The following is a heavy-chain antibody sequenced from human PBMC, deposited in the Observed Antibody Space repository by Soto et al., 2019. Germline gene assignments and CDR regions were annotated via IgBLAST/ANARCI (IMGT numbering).Heavy chain of an antibody. D-gene: IGHD5-18*01. CDR1: GLTFSNFA. Sequence: GGSLRLSCVASGLTFSNFAMSWVLQAPGKGLEWVSSISGSGDRTYSADSLEGRFTISRDNSKNTLYLQMYSLRAADTAVYFCAKDIYDRYGWIFYSYGMDGWGQGTTVTVSS. V-gene: IGHV3-23*01. CDR2: ISGSGDRT. CDR3: AKDIYDRYGWIFYSYGMDG. J-gene: IGHJ6*02.